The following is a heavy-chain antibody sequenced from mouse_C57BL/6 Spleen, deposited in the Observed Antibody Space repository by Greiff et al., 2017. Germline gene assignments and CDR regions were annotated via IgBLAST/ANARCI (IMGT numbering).Heavy chain of an antibody. Sequence: QVQLKESGPGLVAPSQSLSITCTVSGFSFTSYGVDWVRQPPGKGLEWLGVIWGGGSTNYNSALMSRMSISKNNSKSQVILNMNSLQTDDTAMYYWAKRPNWDGAMDYWGQGTSVTVSS. D-gene: IGHD4-1*01. CDR3: AKRPNWDGAMDY. J-gene: IGHJ4*01. V-gene: IGHV2-9*01. CDR1: GFSFTSYG. CDR2: IWGGGST.